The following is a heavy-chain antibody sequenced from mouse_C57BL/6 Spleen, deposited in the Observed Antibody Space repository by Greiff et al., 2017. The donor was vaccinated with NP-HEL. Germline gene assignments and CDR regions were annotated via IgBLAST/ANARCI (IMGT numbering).Heavy chain of an antibody. Sequence: EVQLVESGPELVKPGASVKISCKASGYTFTDYYMNWVKQSHGKSLEWIGDINPNNGGTSYNQKFKGKATLTVDKSSSTAYMELRSLTSEDSAVYYCARGGLLCGDYWGQGTTLTVSS. J-gene: IGHJ2*01. D-gene: IGHD2-3*01. CDR2: INPNNGGT. V-gene: IGHV1-26*01. CDR1: GYTFTDYY. CDR3: ARGGLLCGDY.